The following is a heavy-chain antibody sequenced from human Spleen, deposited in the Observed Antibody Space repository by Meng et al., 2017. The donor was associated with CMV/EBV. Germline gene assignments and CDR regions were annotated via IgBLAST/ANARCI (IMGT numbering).Heavy chain of an antibody. CDR2: IWYDGNNK. J-gene: IGHJ4*02. V-gene: IGHV3-33*01. D-gene: IGHD6-13*01. Sequence: GESLKISCAASGFTFSSYGMHWVRQAPGKGLEWVAVIWYDGNNKYYPDSVKGRFTISRDNSKNTLYLQMNSLRAEDTAVYYCARGGSSSPSDYWGQGTLVTVSS. CDR3: ARGGSSSPSDY. CDR1: GFTFSSYG.